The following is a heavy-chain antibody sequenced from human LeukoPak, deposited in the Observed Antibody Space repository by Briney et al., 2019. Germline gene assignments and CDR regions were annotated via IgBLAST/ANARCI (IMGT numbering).Heavy chain of an antibody. Sequence: GSLRLSCTASGFTFGDYAMSWFRQAPGKGLEWVGFIRSKAYGGTTEYAASVKGRFTISRDDSKSIAYLQMNSLKTEDTAVYYCTRASMIVVVTYAFDIWGQGTMVTVSS. CDR3: TRASMIVVVTYAFDI. CDR2: IRSKAYGGTT. CDR1: GFTFGDYA. V-gene: IGHV3-49*03. D-gene: IGHD3-22*01. J-gene: IGHJ3*02.